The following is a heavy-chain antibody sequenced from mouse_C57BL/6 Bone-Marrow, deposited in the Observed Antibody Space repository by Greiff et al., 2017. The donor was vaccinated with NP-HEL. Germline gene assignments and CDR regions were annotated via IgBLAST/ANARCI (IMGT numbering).Heavy chain of an antibody. D-gene: IGHD2-5*01. V-gene: IGHV6-3*01. CDR1: GFTFSNYW. CDR2: IRLKSDNYAT. J-gene: IGHJ2*01. Sequence: EVQLVESGGGLVQPGGSMKLSCVASGFTFSNYWMNWVRQSPEKGLEWVAQIRLKSDNYATHYAESVKGRFTISRDDSKSSVYLQMNNLRAEDTGMYYCTGPPYSNYDYWGQGTTLTVSS. CDR3: TGPPYSNYDY.